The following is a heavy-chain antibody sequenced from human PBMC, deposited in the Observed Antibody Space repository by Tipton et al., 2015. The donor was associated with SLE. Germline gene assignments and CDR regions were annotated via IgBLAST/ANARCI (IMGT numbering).Heavy chain of an antibody. V-gene: IGHV4-34*01. CDR3: ARGGQRIFFDY. D-gene: IGHD6-25*01. J-gene: IGHJ4*02. CDR2: INDSGVT. Sequence: TLSLTCAVYGGSFSGNGWSWIRQPPGKGLEWIGEINDSGVTDYNPSLKSRVAISLDTSKNQVSLNLSSVTAADTAVYYCARGGQRIFFDYWGQGMLAT. CDR1: GGSFSGNG.